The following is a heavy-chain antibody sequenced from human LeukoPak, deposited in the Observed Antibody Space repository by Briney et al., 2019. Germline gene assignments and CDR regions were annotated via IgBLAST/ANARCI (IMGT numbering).Heavy chain of an antibody. CDR1: GFTFSSYA. V-gene: IGHV3-30-3*01. J-gene: IGHJ4*02. CDR3: ARDPGYSYSDY. CDR2: ISYDGSNK. D-gene: IGHD5-18*01. Sequence: GGSLRLSCAASGFTFSSYAMHWVRQAPGKGLEWAAVISYDGSNKYYADSVKGRFTISRDNSKNTLYLQMNSLRAEDTAVYYCARDPGYSYSDYWGQGTLVTVSS.